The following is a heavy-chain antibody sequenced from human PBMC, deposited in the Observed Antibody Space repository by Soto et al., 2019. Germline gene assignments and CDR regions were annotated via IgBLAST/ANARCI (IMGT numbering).Heavy chain of an antibody. CDR2: IYVTGAV. D-gene: IGHD1-20*01. V-gene: IGHV4-31*03. CDR1: GAALNSGNYY. J-gene: IGHJ5*02. CDR3: ARLRIATNNYKWFDP. Sequence: PSETLSLTYSVSGAALNSGNYYWRWNRQVPGKGLEWIGHIYVTGAVDYNPSRRDRITISQDTSERQFSLNLRLVTDADTAVYYCARLRIATNNYKWFDPWGQGTLVTVSS.